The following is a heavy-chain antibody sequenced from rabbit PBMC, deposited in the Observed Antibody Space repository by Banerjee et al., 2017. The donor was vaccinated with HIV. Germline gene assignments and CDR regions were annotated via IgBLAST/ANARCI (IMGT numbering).Heavy chain of an antibody. CDR1: GFSFSSSQW. V-gene: IGHV1S40*01. CDR2: FDAGSGDST. CDR3: ASSPSGAVYDWFDL. D-gene: IGHD1-1*01. J-gene: IGHJ5*01. Sequence: QSLEESGGDLVKPGASLTLTCTASGFSFSSSQWICWVRQAPGKGLEWIACFDAGSGDSTYYASWAKGRLTISKTSSTTVTLQMTSLTAADTATYFCASSPSGAVYDWFDLWGQGTLVTVS.